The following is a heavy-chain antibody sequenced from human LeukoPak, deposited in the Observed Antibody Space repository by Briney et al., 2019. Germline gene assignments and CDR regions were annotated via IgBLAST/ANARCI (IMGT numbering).Heavy chain of an antibody. D-gene: IGHD5-12*01. J-gene: IGHJ4*02. Sequence: SETLSLTCTVPGGSISSYYWSWLRQPAGKGLEWIGRIYTSGSTNYNPSLKSRVTMSVDTSKNQFSLKLSSVTAADTAVYYCARDADGYIDFDYWGQGTLVTVSS. CDR2: IYTSGST. CDR3: ARDADGYIDFDY. CDR1: GGSISSYY. V-gene: IGHV4-4*07.